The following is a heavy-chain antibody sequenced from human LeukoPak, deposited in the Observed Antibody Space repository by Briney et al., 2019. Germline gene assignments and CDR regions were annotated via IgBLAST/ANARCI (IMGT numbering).Heavy chain of an antibody. Sequence: PGRSLRLSCAASGFTFSSYAMHWVRQAPGKGLEWVSGISWNSGSIGYADSVKGRFTISRDNAKNSLYLQMNSLRAEDTALYYCAKATVGATRPVYFDYWGQGTLVTVSS. V-gene: IGHV3-9*01. CDR2: ISWNSGSI. CDR1: GFTFSSYA. J-gene: IGHJ4*02. D-gene: IGHD1-26*01. CDR3: AKATVGATRPVYFDY.